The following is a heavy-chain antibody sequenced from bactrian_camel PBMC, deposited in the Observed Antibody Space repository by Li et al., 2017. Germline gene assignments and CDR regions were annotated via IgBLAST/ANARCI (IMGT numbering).Heavy chain of an antibody. CDR2: IHTDGTT. CDR1: VYIYSSGC. CDR3: AAALGPYELETWPTDFGF. D-gene: IGHD3*01. J-gene: IGHJ6*01. V-gene: IGHV3S28*01. Sequence: GSVYIYSSGCMRWFRQAPGNDREFVSIIHTDGTTKYAGSVKGRFTISRDNTKNTLYLQMNSLKPEDTAMYYCAAALGPYELETWPTDFGFWGLGTQVTVS.